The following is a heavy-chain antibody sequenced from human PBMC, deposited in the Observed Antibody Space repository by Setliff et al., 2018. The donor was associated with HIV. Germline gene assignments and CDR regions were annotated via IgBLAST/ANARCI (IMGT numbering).Heavy chain of an antibody. CDR2: ISNDGKII. CDR3: TRDQNALPVFDRFDP. J-gene: IGHJ5*02. CDR1: PLTFTKYA. Sequence: GESLKISCAASPLTFTKYAMHWVRQAPGQGLEWVAAISNDGKIIYYADSVKGRVIISRDNSKNTLYLHLSRLGPQDTALYYCTRDQNALPVFDRFDPWGRGTLVTVSS. D-gene: IGHD3-9*01. V-gene: IGHV3-30*04.